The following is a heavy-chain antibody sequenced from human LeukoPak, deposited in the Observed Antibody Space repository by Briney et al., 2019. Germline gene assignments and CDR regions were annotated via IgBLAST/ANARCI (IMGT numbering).Heavy chain of an antibody. CDR1: GFRFSYSW. Sequence: GGSLRLSCAASGFRFSYSWMYWVRQGPGKGLVWVSRINSDGSSTSYADSVKGRFTISRDNAKNTLYLQMNSLRAEDTAVYYCVSSSHSGSYGYWGQGTLVTVSS. CDR2: INSDGSST. CDR3: VSSSHSGSYGY. V-gene: IGHV3-74*01. D-gene: IGHD1-26*01. J-gene: IGHJ4*02.